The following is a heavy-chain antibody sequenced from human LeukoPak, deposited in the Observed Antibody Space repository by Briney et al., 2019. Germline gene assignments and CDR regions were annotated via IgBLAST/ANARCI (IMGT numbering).Heavy chain of an antibody. CDR3: ARDSSGWPLAGYYYYGMDV. CDR2: INPSGGST. J-gene: IGHJ6*02. V-gene: IGHV1-46*01. CDR1: GYTFTSYY. D-gene: IGHD6-19*01. Sequence: ASVKVSCKASGYTFTSYYMHWVRQAPGQGLEWMGIINPSGGSTSYAQKFQGRVTMTRDTSTSTVYMELSSLRSEDTAVYYCARDSSGWPLAGYYYYGMDVWGQGTTVTVSS.